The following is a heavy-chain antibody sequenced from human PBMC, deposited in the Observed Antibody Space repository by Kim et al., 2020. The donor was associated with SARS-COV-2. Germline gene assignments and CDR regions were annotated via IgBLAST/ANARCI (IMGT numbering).Heavy chain of an antibody. D-gene: IGHD1-20*01. CDR3: TTYKGDFDF. CDR1: GFTFSKAW. V-gene: IGHV3-15*01. Sequence: GGSLRLSCAASGFTFSKAWMSWVRQAPGKGLEWVGRIKSKSDGGTTQYAAPVKGRFTISRDDSKTMLYLQMNSLKTEDTAMYYCTTYKGDFDFWAQGTRVTVSS. J-gene: IGHJ4*02. CDR2: IKSKSDGGTT.